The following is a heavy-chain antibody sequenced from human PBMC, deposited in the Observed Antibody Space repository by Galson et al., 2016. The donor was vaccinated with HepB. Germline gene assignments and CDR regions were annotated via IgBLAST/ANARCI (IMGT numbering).Heavy chain of an antibody. D-gene: IGHD2-2*01. CDR1: GFTFRSYE. V-gene: IGHV3-64D*06. CDR3: VKLGCSSSRCYGNF. CDR2: INSDGGTI. J-gene: IGHJ4*02. Sequence: SLRLSCAASGFTFRSYEMNWVRQAPGKGLEFVSTINSDGGTIDYADSVKGRVTISRDNSKNMLYLQMNSLRIEDTAVYHCVKLGCSSSRCYGNFWGRGTPVTVSS.